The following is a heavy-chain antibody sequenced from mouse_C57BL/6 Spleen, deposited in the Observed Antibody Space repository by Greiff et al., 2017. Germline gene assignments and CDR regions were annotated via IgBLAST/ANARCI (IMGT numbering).Heavy chain of an antibody. J-gene: IGHJ4*01. CDR3: ARSSYGSSPRAMDY. D-gene: IGHD1-1*01. CDR1: GYTFTDYY. CDR2: IYPGSGNT. Sequence: VQLQQSGAELVRPGASVKLSCKASGYTFTDYYINWVKQRPGQGLEWIARIYPGSGNTYYNEKFKGKATLTAEKSSSTAYMQLSSLTSEDSAVYFCARSSYGSSPRAMDYWGQGTSVTVSS. V-gene: IGHV1-76*01.